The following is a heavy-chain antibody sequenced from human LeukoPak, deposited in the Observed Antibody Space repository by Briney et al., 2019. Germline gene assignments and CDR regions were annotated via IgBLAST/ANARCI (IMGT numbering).Heavy chain of an antibody. D-gene: IGHD3-16*01. CDR2: ISSSPIST. V-gene: IGHV3-23*01. CDR3: AKGWGKFDY. CDR1: GFTFSSYA. Sequence: GGSLRLSCAASGFTFSSYAMSWVRQASGKGLEWVSGISSSPISTYYADSVKGRFTISRDNSKNTLYLQMNSLRAEDTAVYYCAKGWGKFDYWGQGILVTVSS. J-gene: IGHJ4*02.